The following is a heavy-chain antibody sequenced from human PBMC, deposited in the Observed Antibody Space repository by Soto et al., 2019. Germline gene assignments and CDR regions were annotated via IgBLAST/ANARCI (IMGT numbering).Heavy chain of an antibody. CDR1: GFTFSSYS. J-gene: IGHJ6*03. CDR3: AREGDYYGSGSYRNYYYYMDV. Sequence: GGSLRLSCAASGFTFSSYSMNWVRQAPGKGLEWVSSISSSSSYIYYADSVKGRFTISRDNAKNSLYLQMNSLRAEDTAVYYCAREGDYYGSGSYRNYYYYMDVWGKGTTVTVSS. V-gene: IGHV3-21*01. D-gene: IGHD3-10*01. CDR2: ISSSSSYI.